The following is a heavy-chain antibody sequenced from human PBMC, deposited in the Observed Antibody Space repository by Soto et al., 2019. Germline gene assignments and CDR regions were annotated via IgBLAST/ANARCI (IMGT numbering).Heavy chain of an antibody. CDR2: ISTGGDT. CDR1: GYTFTNYV. D-gene: IGHD5-12*01. CDR3: ARERRVAGFDGDY. V-gene: IGHV1-3*04. J-gene: IGHJ4*02. Sequence: QVQLVQSGAEVREPGASVKVSCKASGYTFTNYVIHWVRQAPGQRLEWMGLISTGGDTQYSQNFQGRVTITRDTSANTAFMELSSLSSEDTAVYYCARERRVAGFDGDYWGQGTLVSVSS.